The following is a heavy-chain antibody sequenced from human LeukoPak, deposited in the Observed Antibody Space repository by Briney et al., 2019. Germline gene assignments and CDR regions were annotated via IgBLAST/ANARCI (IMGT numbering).Heavy chain of an antibody. D-gene: IGHD3-22*01. J-gene: IGHJ1*01. V-gene: IGHV3-48*03. CDR1: GFTFSGYE. CDR3: AGKSSGYYYRGYFQH. Sequence: PGGSLRLSCAASGFTFSGYEMNWVRQAPGKGLEWVSYISSSGSTIYYADSVKGRFTISRDNAKNSLYLQMNSLRAEDTAVYYCAGKSSGYYYRGYFQHWGQGTLVTVSS. CDR2: ISSSGSTI.